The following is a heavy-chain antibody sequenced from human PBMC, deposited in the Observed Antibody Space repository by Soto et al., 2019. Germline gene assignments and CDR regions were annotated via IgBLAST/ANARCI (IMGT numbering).Heavy chain of an antibody. CDR2: IGTAGDT. J-gene: IGHJ6*03. V-gene: IGHV3-13*01. CDR1: GFTFSSYD. CDR3: ARGLVYGDYRVRYYYMDV. Sequence: GGSLRLSCAASGFTFSSYDMHWVRQAPGKGLEWVSAIGTAGDTYYPGSVKGRFTISRENAKNSLYLQMNSLRAGDTAVYYCARGLVYGDYRVRYYYMDVWGKGTTVTVSS. D-gene: IGHD4-17*01.